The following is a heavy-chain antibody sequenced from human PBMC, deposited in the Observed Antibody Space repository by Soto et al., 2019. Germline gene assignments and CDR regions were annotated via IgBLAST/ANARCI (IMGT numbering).Heavy chain of an antibody. CDR2: INPNSGGT. CDR1: GYTCTGSY. Sequence: QVQLVQSGAEVKKPGASVKVSCKASGYTCTGSYMPWVRKAPGQGLAWRGWINPNSGGTNYAQRCEGWVTMTRDTSISTAYMELSRLRSDDTDVYYCARGWGYGPFDPWGQGTLVTVSS. J-gene: IGHJ5*02. V-gene: IGHV1-2*04. CDR3: ARGWGYGPFDP. D-gene: IGHD5-18*01.